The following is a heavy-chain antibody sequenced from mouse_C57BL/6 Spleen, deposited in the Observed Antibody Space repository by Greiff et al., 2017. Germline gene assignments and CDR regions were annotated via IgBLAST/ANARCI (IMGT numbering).Heavy chain of an antibody. CDR1: GFTFSSYA. CDR2: ISDGGSYT. V-gene: IGHV5-4*03. CDR3: ARAGVITTVVNFDY. D-gene: IGHD1-1*01. Sequence: EVKLVESGGGLVKPGGSLKLSCAASGFTFSSYAMSWVRQTPEKRLEWVATISDGGSYTYYPDNVKGRFTISRDNAKNNLYLQMSHLKSEDTAMYYCARAGVITTVVNFDYWGQGTTLTVSS. J-gene: IGHJ2*01.